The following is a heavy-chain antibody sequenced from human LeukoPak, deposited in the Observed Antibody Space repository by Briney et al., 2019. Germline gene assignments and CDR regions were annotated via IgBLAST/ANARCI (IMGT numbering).Heavy chain of an antibody. Sequence: GGSLRLSCAASRFNVNNYWMHWVRQAPGKGLVSVSRINEDGRVTSYAGSVRGRFTISRDSVENTLHLQMNSLRAEDTAVYYCASPYSGYDYNFDHWGQGTLVTVSS. V-gene: IGHV3-74*01. CDR1: RFNVNNYW. CDR2: INEDGRVT. J-gene: IGHJ4*02. D-gene: IGHD5-12*01. CDR3: ASPYSGYDYNFDH.